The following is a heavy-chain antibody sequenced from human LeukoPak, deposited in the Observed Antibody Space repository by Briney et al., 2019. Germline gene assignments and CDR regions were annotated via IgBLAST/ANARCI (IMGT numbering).Heavy chain of an antibody. D-gene: IGHD3-10*01. CDR3: ARGLWFGYSGGEHP. Sequence: SETLSLTCTVSGGSISSYYWSWIRQPPGKGLEWIGYIYYSGSTNYNPSLKSRVTISVDPSKNQFSLTLRSVTAADTAVYYCARGLWFGYSGGEHPWGQGILVTVSS. J-gene: IGHJ5*02. CDR2: IYYSGST. V-gene: IGHV4-59*12. CDR1: GGSISSYY.